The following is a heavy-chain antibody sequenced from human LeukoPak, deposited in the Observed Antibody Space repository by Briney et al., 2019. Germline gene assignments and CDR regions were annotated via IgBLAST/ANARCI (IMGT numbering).Heavy chain of an antibody. J-gene: IGHJ4*02. CDR2: VNSDGSST. D-gene: IGHD5-12*01. CDR3: ARESGYSGYEPFDC. CDR1: GFTFRSYW. V-gene: IGHV3-74*01. Sequence: GGSLRLSCAASGFTFRSYWMHWVRQAPGKGLVWVSRVNSDGSSTTYADSVKGRFTISRDNAKNSLSLQVNSLRAEDTAVYYCARESGYSGYEPFDCWGQGTLVTVSS.